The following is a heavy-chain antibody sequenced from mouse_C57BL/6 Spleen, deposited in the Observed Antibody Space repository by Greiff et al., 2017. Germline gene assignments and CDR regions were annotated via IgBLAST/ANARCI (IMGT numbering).Heavy chain of an antibody. V-gene: IGHV1-54*01. D-gene: IGHD2-10*02. CDR3: AREGYGNSPMDY. J-gene: IGHJ4*01. Sequence: QVQLKQSGAELVRPGTSVKVSCKASGYAFTNYLIEWVKQRPGRGLEWIGVINPGSGGTNYNEKFKGKATLTADKSSSTAYMQLSSLTSEDSAVYFCAREGYGNSPMDYWGQGTSVTVSS. CDR2: INPGSGGT. CDR1: GYAFTNYL.